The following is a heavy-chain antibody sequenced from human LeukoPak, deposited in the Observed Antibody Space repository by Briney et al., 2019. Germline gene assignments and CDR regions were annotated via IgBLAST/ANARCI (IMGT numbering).Heavy chain of an antibody. V-gene: IGHV3-30-3*01. J-gene: IGHJ1*01. D-gene: IGHD1-26*01. CDR2: ISYDGSNK. Sequence: GGSLRLSCAASGFTFSSYAMHWVRQAPGKGLEWVAVISYDGSNKYYADSVKGRFTISRDNSKNTLYLQMNSLRAEDTAVYYCARVSSGSYTFPFQHWGQGTLVTVSS. CDR3: ARVSSGSYTFPFQH. CDR1: GFTFSSYA.